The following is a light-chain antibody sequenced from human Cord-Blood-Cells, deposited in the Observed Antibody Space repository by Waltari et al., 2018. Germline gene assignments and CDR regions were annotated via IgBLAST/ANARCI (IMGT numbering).Light chain of an antibody. V-gene: IGKV4-1*01. CDR2: WAS. J-gene: IGKJ2*01. CDR1: QSVLYSSNNKNY. Sequence: DIVMTQSPDSLAVSLGERATINCKSSQSVLYSSNNKNYLAWYQQKPGQPPKLLIYWASTRGSGVPYRFRGSGSGTEFTLTISSLQAEDVAVYYCQQYYSTPPTFGQGTKLEIK. CDR3: QQYYSTPPT.